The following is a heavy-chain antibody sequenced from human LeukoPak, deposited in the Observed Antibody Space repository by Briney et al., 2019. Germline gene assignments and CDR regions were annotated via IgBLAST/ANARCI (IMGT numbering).Heavy chain of an antibody. CDR2: IYYSGST. CDR3: ARDLYSYMDV. CDR1: GGSISSSSYC. Sequence: PSETLSLTCTVSGGSISSSSYCWGWIRQPPGKGLEWIGSIYYSGSTYYNPSLKSRVTISVYTSKNQFSLKLSSVTAADTAVYYCARDLYSYMDVWGKGTTVTISS. J-gene: IGHJ6*04. V-gene: IGHV4-39*07. D-gene: IGHD2-21*01.